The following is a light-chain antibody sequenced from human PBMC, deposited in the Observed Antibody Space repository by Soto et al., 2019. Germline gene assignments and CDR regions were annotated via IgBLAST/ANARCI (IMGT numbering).Light chain of an antibody. CDR1: QSVSSSS. CDR3: QQYGSSFT. CDR2: GAS. J-gene: IGKJ3*01. V-gene: IGKV3-20*01. Sequence: IVLTQSPGTLSLSPGERATLSCRASQSVSSSSLAWYQQKPGQAPRLLIYGASSRATGIPDRFSGSGSETDFTLTISRLEPADFAVYYCQQYGSSFTFGPGTKVDIK.